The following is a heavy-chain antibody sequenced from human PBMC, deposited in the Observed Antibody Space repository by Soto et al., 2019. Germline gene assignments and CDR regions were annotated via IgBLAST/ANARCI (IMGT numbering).Heavy chain of an antibody. Sequence: QVQLVESGGGVVQPGRSLRLSCAASGFTFSSYGMHWVRQAPGKGLEWVAVIWYDGSNKYYADSVKGRFTISRDNSKNTLYLQMKSLRAEDTAVYYCASEYGSGGSCYYSGMDVWGRGTTVTVSS. V-gene: IGHV3-33*01. CDR2: IWYDGSNK. CDR1: GFTFSSYG. D-gene: IGHD2-15*01. CDR3: ASEYGSGGSCYYSGMDV. J-gene: IGHJ6*02.